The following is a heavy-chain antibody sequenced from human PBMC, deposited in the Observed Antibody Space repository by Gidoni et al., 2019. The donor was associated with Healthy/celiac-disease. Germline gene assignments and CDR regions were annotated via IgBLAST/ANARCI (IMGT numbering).Heavy chain of an antibody. CDR2: ISWDGGST. Sequence: EVQLVESGGVVVQPGGSLRLSCAASGFTFADYAMHWVRQAPGKGLEWVSLISWDGGSTYYADSVKGRFTISRDNSKNSLYLQMNSLRAEDTALYYCAKTMITFGGVIHDYYYGMDVWGQGTTVTVSS. CDR3: AKTMITFGGVIHDYYYGMDV. CDR1: GFTFADYA. V-gene: IGHV3-43D*03. J-gene: IGHJ6*02. D-gene: IGHD3-16*01.